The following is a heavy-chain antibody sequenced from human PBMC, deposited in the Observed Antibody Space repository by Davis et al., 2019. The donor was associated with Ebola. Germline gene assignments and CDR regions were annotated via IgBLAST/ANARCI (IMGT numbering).Heavy chain of an antibody. J-gene: IGHJ5*02. CDR3: ARARRYSSSSRAWFDP. CDR1: GYTFTSYD. D-gene: IGHD6-6*01. CDR2: MNPNSGNT. V-gene: IGHV1-8*01. Sequence: AASVKVSCRASGYTFTSYDINWVRQATGQGLEWMGWMNPNSGNTGYAQKFQGRVTMTRNTSISTAYMELSSLRSEDTAVYYCARARRYSSSSRAWFDPWGQGTLVTVSS.